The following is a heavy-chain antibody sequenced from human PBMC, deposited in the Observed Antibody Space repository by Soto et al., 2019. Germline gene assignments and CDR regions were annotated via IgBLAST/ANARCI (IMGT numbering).Heavy chain of an antibody. CDR1: GYTFTSYG. CDR3: ARDDEDFWSGSPDD. D-gene: IGHD3-3*01. V-gene: IGHV1-18*01. Sequence: ASVKVSCKASGYTFTSYGITWVRQAPGQGLEWMGWISGYNGDTNYVQKLQDRVTMTTDTSTGTAYMELRSLTSDDTAVYYCARDDEDFWSGSPDDWGQGTLVTVSS. CDR2: ISGYNGDT. J-gene: IGHJ4*02.